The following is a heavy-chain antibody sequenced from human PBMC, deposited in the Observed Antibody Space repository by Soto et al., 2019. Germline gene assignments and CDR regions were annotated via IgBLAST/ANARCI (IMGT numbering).Heavy chain of an antibody. CDR2: INSDGSDT. J-gene: IGHJ5*02. CDR1: GFTFDSYW. CDR3: VSDPVGLGIVA. D-gene: IGHD2-15*01. V-gene: IGHV3-74*01. Sequence: GGSLRLSCAASGFTFDSYWMHWVRQAPGKGLVWVSHINSDGSDTSYADSVKGRFTISRDNAKNTLYLHMNNLRAEDTAVYSRVSDPVGLGIVAWGLRILGTLSS.